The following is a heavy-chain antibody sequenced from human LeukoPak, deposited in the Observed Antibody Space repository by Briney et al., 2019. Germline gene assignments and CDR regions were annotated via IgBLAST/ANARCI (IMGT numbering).Heavy chain of an antibody. D-gene: IGHD5/OR15-5a*01. CDR2: IVQSGGST. CDR1: GFNFIDYF. CDR3: ATRDSVPGGAMGD. Sequence: PGGSLRLSCEASGFNFIDYFMHWVRQAPGKGLEWVSTIVQSGGSTYYADSVRGRFTISRDNSKSTLFLEMTSLRAEDTAIYYCATRDSVPGGAMGDWGRGTTVTVSS. J-gene: IGHJ6*02. V-gene: IGHV3-23*01.